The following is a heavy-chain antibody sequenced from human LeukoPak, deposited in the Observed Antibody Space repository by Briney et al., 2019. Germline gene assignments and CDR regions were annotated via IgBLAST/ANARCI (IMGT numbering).Heavy chain of an antibody. V-gene: IGHV3-7*01. J-gene: IGHJ3*02. Sequence: GGSLRLSCAASGFTFSSYWMSWVRQAPGKGLEWVANIKQDGSEKYYVDPVKGRFTISRDNAKNSLYLQMNSLRAEDTAVYYCASGNYGSGSSYAFDIWGQGTMVTVSS. CDR2: IKQDGSEK. CDR3: ASGNYGSGSSYAFDI. D-gene: IGHD3-10*01. CDR1: GFTFSSYW.